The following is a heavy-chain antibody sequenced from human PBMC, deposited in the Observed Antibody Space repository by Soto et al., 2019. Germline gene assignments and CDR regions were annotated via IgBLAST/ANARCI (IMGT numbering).Heavy chain of an antibody. CDR3: ARDGYSSSYCFDY. CDR2: IWYDGSNK. D-gene: IGHD6-6*01. CDR1: GFTFISYG. J-gene: IGHJ4*02. V-gene: IGHV3-33*01. Sequence: GGSLRLSCAASGFTFISYGMHWGRQAPGKGLEWVAVIWYDGSNKYYADSVKGRFTISRDNSKNTLYLQMNSLRAEDTAVYYCARDGYSSSYCFDYWGQGTLVTVSS.